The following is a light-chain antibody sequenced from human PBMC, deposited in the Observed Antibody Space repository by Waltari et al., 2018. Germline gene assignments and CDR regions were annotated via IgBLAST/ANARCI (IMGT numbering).Light chain of an antibody. V-gene: IGKV3-20*01. CDR2: GAS. CDR1: QNVITNS. J-gene: IGKJ3*01. Sequence: DIVLTQSPATLSLSPGERATLPCRPSQNVITNSLAWYQHKPGQAPRLLIYGASKRATGIPDRFSGSGSGTDFSLTISRLETEDFAVYYCQNYGGSSLFTFGPGTKVDFK. CDR3: QNYGGSSLFT.